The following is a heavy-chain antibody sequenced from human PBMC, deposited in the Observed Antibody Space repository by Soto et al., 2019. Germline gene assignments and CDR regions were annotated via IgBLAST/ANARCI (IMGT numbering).Heavy chain of an antibody. V-gene: IGHV4-59*11. Sequence: SETLSLTCIVSGGSISSQYWSWIRQPPGKGLEWIGYVYYSGTTDYNPSLQSRVSISIDTSKKQVSLKLSSVTAADTAVYYCARTYYFRSGSYYDEWGFDYWGQGTPVTVSS. D-gene: IGHD3-10*01. CDR2: VYYSGTT. CDR1: GGSISSQY. CDR3: ARTYYFRSGSYYDEWGFDY. J-gene: IGHJ4*02.